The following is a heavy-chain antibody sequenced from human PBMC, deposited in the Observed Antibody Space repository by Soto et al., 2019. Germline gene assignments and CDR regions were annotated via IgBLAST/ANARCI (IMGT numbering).Heavy chain of an antibody. V-gene: IGHV2-5*02. CDR1: GFSLSTSGVG. J-gene: IGHJ6*02. CDR3: IQSRCGGDCLQSYASHYYYGMDV. CDR2: IYWDDDK. D-gene: IGHD2-21*02. Sequence: QITLKESGPPLVKPTQTLTLTCTFSGFSLSTSGVGVGWIRQPPGKALEWLALIYWDDDKRYSPSLRSRLTIHKDTSKNQVVHTRTNMDPVDTATYYCIQSRCGGDCLQSYASHYYYGMDVWGQGTTVTVSS.